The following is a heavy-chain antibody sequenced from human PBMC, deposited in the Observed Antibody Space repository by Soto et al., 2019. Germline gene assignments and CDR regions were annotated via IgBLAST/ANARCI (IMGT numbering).Heavy chain of an antibody. V-gene: IGHV5-51*01. J-gene: IGHJ5*02. CDR1: GYSFTSYW. CDR2: IYPGDSDT. Sequence: GESLKISCKGSGYSFTSYWIGWVRQMPGKGLEWMGIIYPGDSDTRYSPSFQGQVTISADKSISTAYLQWSSLKASDTAMYYCARHGGIAASANWFDPWGQGTLVTVSS. CDR3: ARHGGIAASANWFDP. D-gene: IGHD6-13*01.